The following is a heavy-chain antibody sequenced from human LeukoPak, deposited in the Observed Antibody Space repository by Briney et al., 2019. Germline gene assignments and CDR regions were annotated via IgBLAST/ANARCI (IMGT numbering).Heavy chain of an antibody. Sequence: GGSLRLSCAASGFTFISYVMSWVRQAPGKGLEWVSVISGSGVSTYYADSVKGRFTISRDNSKNTLDLQMNSLRAEDTAVYYCAKASSYYYDSSGYYDYWGQGTLVTVSS. D-gene: IGHD3-22*01. J-gene: IGHJ4*02. CDR2: ISGSGVST. CDR1: GFTFISYV. CDR3: AKASSYYYDSSGYYDY. V-gene: IGHV3-23*01.